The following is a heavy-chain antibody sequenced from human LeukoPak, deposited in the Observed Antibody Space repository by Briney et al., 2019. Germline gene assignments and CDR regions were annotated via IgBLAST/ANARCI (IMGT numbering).Heavy chain of an antibody. D-gene: IGHD5-18*01. V-gene: IGHV4-59*01. CDR3: AKDRPAMVPNYYSYGMDV. CDR1: GGSISSYY. Sequence: SETLSLTCTVSGGSISSYYWSWIRQPPGKGREWIVYIYYSGSTNYNPSLKSRVTISVDTSKNQFSLKLSSVTAADTAVYYCAKDRPAMVPNYYSYGMDVWGQGTTVTVSS. CDR2: IYYSGST. J-gene: IGHJ6*02.